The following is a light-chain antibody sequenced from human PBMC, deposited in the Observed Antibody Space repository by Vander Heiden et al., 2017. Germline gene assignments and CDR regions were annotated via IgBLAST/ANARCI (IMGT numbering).Light chain of an antibody. J-gene: IGKJ4*01. CDR3: QQYHNWPPLT. CDR2: GAS. CDR1: QSVSNK. V-gene: IGKV3-15*01. Sequence: EIVMTQSPATLSVSPGESATLPCRASQSVSNKLAWYQQKPGQAPRLLIYGASTRGTGIPARFSGSGSGTEFTLTISSRQSGDSAVYYCQQYHNWPPLTFGGGTKVEIK.